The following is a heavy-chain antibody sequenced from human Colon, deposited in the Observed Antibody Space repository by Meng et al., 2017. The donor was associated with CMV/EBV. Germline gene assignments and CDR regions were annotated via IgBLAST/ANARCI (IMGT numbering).Heavy chain of an antibody. Sequence: GESLKISCATSEFMFSTYEMDWVRQAPGKGLEWVAYISNTGNTIYYADSVRGRFTVSRDNAKKSLYLQMNSLRAEDTAVYYCVSERPSTLVVPGPFGMWGQGTLVTVSS. V-gene: IGHV3-48*03. D-gene: IGHD3-22*01. CDR2: ISNTGNTI. CDR3: VSERPSTLVVPGPFGM. J-gene: IGHJ3*02. CDR1: EFMFSTYE.